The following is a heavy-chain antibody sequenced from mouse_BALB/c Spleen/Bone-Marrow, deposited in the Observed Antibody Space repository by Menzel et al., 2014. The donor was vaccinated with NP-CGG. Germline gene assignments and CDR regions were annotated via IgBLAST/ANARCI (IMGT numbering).Heavy chain of an antibody. CDR1: GFSLTVYG. CDR2: IWGDGIT. Sequence: QVQLQQPGPGLVAPSQSLSITCTVSGFSLTVYGVNWVRQPPGKGLEWLGMIWGDGITDYNSAFKSRLSISKDDSKSQVFLKINSLQTDDTAKYYCAREGNYFDYWGQGTTLTVSS. CDR3: AREGNYFDY. J-gene: IGHJ2*01. V-gene: IGHV2-6-7*01.